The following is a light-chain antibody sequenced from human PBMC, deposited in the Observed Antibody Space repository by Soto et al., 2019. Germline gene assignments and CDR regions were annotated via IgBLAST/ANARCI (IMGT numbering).Light chain of an antibody. CDR1: QSVSNNY. CDR2: GAS. CDR3: QQYGSSQT. V-gene: IGKV3-20*01. J-gene: IGKJ1*01. Sequence: VLTQSPGTLSLSPGERATLSCRASQSVSNNYLAWYQQKPGQAPRLLIYGASSRATGIPDRFSGSGSGTDFTLTISRLEPEDFAVYYCQQYGSSQTFGQGTKVDIK.